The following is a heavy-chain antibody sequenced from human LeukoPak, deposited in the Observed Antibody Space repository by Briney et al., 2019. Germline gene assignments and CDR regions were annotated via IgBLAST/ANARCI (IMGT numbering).Heavy chain of an antibody. CDR3: ARDLWYSSSWYREYNWFDP. CDR2: IIPILGIA. Sequence: ASVKVSCKASGGTFSSYAISWVRQAPGQGLEWMGRIIPILGIANCAQKFQGRVTITADKSTSTAYMELSSLRSEDTAVYYCARDLWYSSSWYREYNWFDPWGQGTLVTVSS. V-gene: IGHV1-69*04. CDR1: GGTFSSYA. D-gene: IGHD6-13*01. J-gene: IGHJ5*02.